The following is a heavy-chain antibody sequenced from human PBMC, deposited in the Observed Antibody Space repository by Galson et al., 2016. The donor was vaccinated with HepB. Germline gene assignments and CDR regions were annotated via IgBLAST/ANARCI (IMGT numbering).Heavy chain of an antibody. Sequence: SLRLSCAASGFSFGNAWMSWVRQAPGKGLEWVGRIRSRTDGGTTDYAAPVKGRFTISRDDSKNTLYLHMNSLKTEDTAVYYCATQAALDYWGQGTLVTVSP. CDR1: GFSFGNAW. J-gene: IGHJ4*02. V-gene: IGHV3-15*01. CDR3: ATQAALDY. D-gene: IGHD6-6*01. CDR2: IRSRTDGGTT.